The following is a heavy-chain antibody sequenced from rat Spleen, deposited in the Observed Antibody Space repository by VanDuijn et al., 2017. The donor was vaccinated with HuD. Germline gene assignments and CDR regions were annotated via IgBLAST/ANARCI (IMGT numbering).Heavy chain of an antibody. D-gene: IGHD1-11*01. J-gene: IGHJ4*01. V-gene: IGHV2S12*01. CDR1: GFSLTDYS. CDR2: ISSGGST. CDR3: TRATAGGYLYVMDA. Sequence: VQLKESGPGLVQPSQTLSLTCTVSGFSLTDYSVNWVRQPPGKGLEWIAAISSGGSTYYNSALKSRLGISRDTSKSQVFLKMNSLQTEDTAIYFCTRATAGGYLYVMDAWSQGASVTVSS.